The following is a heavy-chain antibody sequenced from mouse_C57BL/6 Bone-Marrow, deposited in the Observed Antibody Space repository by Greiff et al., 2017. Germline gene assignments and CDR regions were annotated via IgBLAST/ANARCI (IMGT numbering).Heavy chain of an antibody. CDR3: ALSFFYGSSPYYAMDY. CDR2: IYPRSGNT. J-gene: IGHJ4*01. D-gene: IGHD1-1*01. Sequence: VQLQESGAELARPGASVKLSCKASGYTLTSYGISWVKQRTGQGLEWIGEIYPRSGNTYYNEKFKGKATLTADKSSSTAYMELRSLTSEDSAVYFCALSFFYGSSPYYAMDYWGQGTSVTVSS. V-gene: IGHV1-81*01. CDR1: GYTLTSYG.